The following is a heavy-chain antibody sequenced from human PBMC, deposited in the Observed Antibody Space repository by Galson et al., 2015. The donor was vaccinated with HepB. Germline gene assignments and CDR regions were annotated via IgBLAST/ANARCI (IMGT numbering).Heavy chain of an antibody. J-gene: IGHJ2*01. V-gene: IGHV3-23*01. CDR2: PNYTGQPS. D-gene: IGHD5-24*01. CDR1: GGSVGINP. CDR3: AKGMAEYWYIDL. Sequence: CAGSGGSVGINPLRGGRQASRAPVVKASFPNYTGQPSHLADSVTGRFTNSVHNSKNTLYLQMNSLRAEDPAVYYCAKGMAEYWYIDLWGRGTLVTVSS.